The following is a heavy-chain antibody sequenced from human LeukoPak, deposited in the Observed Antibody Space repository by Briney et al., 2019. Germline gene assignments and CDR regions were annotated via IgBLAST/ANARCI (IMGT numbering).Heavy chain of an antibody. V-gene: IGHV4-59*01. CDR3: ARRRIDWLFDF. CDR2: VYHTGST. J-gene: IGHJ4*02. CDR1: DDSFTMYY. D-gene: IGHD3-9*01. Sequence: SETLSLTCTVSDDSFTMYYWTWIRQPPGKGLEWIGYVYHTGSTNFNPSLNGRVSISRDTSKTLFSLRLRSVTAADTAVYFCARRRIDWLFDFWGQGTLVTVSS.